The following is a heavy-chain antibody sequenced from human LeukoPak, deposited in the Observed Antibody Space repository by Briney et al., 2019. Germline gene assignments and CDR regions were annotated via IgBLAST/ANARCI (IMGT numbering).Heavy chain of an antibody. CDR3: ARQAGYYDFWSGYNWLDP. Sequence: GGSLRLSCAASGFTVSSNYMSWVRQAPGKGLEWVSVIYSGGSTYYTDSVKGRFTISRDNSKNTLYLQMNSLRAEDTAVYYCARQAGYYDFWSGYNWLDPWGQGTLVTVSS. V-gene: IGHV3-66*04. CDR2: IYSGGST. CDR1: GFTVSSNY. D-gene: IGHD3-3*01. J-gene: IGHJ5*02.